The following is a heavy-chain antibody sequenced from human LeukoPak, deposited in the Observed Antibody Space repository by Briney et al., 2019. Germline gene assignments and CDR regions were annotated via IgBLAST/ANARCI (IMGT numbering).Heavy chain of an antibody. CDR1: GFTFSTYW. D-gene: IGHD3-3*01. Sequence: GGSLRLSCAASGFTFSTYWMTWVRQAPGKGLDWVGNIKQDGSETYYADSLKGRFTISRDNAKSALYLQMNSLRAEDTAVYYCARDAAYDFRNPYRYFQHWGQGTLVTVSS. CDR3: ARDAAYDFRNPYRYFQH. J-gene: IGHJ1*01. CDR2: IKQDGSET. V-gene: IGHV3-7*01.